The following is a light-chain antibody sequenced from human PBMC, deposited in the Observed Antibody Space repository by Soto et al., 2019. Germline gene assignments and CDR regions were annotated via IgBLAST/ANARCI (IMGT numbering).Light chain of an antibody. J-gene: IGKJ4*01. CDR2: WAS. V-gene: IGKV4-1*01. Sequence: DIVMTQSPYSLRVSLGERATISCTASLNIYFKSNNRNYLAWYQQKTGQPPKLLVYWASTRESGVPDRFTGSGSGTYFTLTIDNVQPDDVAVYYCQQYFITPLTFGGGTKVDIK. CDR1: LNIYFKSNNRNY. CDR3: QQYFITPLT.